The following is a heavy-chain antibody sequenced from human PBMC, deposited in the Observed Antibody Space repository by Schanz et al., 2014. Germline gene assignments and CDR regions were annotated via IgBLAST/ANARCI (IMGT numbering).Heavy chain of an antibody. J-gene: IGHJ4*02. D-gene: IGHD6-13*01. CDR2: INPSEGGT. V-gene: IGHV1-46*01. CDR1: GYTFTNFY. CDR3: ASSGAGYSSSWDFDY. Sequence: QVQLVQSGTEVKKPGASVKVSCKASGYTFTNFYIHWVRQAPGQGLEWVGIINPSEGGTSFPQKFKDRLTMTRDTSTSTFYMDVSSLRSEDTAVYYCASSGAGYSSSWDFDYWGQGTLVTVSS.